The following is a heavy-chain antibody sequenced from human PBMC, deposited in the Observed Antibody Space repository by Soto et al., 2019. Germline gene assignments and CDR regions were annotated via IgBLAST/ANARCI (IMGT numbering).Heavy chain of an antibody. CDR2: ISGGGDAT. V-gene: IGHV3-23*01. D-gene: IGHD3-10*02. J-gene: IGHJ2*01. CDR1: GFTFISYA. Sequence: EVQLLESGGGLVQPGGSLRLSCAASGFTFISYAMNWVRQAPGKGLQWVSAISGGGDATFYADSVKGRFTISRDNSRNTVTLQMNSLGADDTAVYYCARNVPGSTTRPDYWYCDLWGRGTLVTVSS. CDR3: ARNVPGSTTRPDYWYCDL.